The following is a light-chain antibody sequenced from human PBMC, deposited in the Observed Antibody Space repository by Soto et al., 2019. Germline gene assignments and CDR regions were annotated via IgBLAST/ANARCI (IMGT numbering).Light chain of an antibody. CDR3: TSWTTSTTMI. J-gene: IGLJ2*01. CDR1: SSDIGAYNF. CDR2: DVN. Sequence: QSVLTQPASVSGSPGQSITISCTGTSSDIGAYNFVSWYQQHPGKAPKLMLYDVNIRPSGVSNRFSGSKSGNXASLTISGLQAEDEADYYCTSWTTSTTMIFGGGTKVTVL. V-gene: IGLV2-14*03.